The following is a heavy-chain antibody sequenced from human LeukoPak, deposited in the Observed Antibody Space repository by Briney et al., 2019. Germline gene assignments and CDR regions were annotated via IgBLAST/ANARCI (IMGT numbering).Heavy chain of an antibody. CDR3: ARDIPLYCTNGVCPFSDYYYYMDV. Sequence: PSETLSLTCTVSGGSISSGSYYWSWIRQPAGKGLEWIGRIYTSGSTNYNPSLKSRVTTSVDTSKNQFSLKLSSVTAADTAVYYCARDIPLYCTNGVCPFSDYYYYMDVWGKGTTVTVSS. CDR2: IYTSGST. CDR1: GGSISSGSYY. D-gene: IGHD2-8*01. V-gene: IGHV4-61*02. J-gene: IGHJ6*03.